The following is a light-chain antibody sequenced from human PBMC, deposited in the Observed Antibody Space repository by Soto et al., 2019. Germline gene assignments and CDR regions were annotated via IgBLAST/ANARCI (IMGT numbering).Light chain of an antibody. V-gene: IGLV1-44*01. CDR3: VALDGSLNGVV. CDR2: TNN. CDR1: SSNIGSTT. Sequence: QSVVTQPPSASGTPRQRVTIACSGSSSNIGSTTVKWYQQLPGTAPKLLIDTNNQRPSGVPDRFSGSKSGTSASLAISRLQSEDEDDYYCVALDGSLNGVVFVGWTQLTVL. J-gene: IGLJ3*02.